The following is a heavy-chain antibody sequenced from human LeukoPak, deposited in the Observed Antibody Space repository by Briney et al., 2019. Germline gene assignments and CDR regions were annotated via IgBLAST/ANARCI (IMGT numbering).Heavy chain of an antibody. CDR3: ARDLEVYDAFDI. D-gene: IGHD5/OR15-5a*01. CDR1: GFTFTSYA. J-gene: IGHJ3*02. V-gene: IGHV3-23*01. Sequence: PGGSLRLSCAASGFTFTSYAMSWVRQAPGKGLEWVSSIRGSGGNTYYADSVKGRFTISRDNSKNTLYLQMNSLRAEDTAVYYCARDLEVYDAFDIWGQGTMVTVSS. CDR2: IRGSGGNT.